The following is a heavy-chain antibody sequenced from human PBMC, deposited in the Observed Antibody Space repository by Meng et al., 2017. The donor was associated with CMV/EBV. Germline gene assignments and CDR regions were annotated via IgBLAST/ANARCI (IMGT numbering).Heavy chain of an antibody. D-gene: IGHD2-2*01. Sequence: KISCKASGGTFSSYAISWVRQAPGQGLEWMGGIIPIFGTANYAQKFQGRVTITTDESTSTAYMELSSLRSEDTAVYYCARDAGYCSSTSCEHYYGMDVWGQGTTVTVSS. CDR3: ARDAGYCSSTSCEHYYGMDV. CDR1: GGTFSSYA. CDR2: IIPIFGTA. J-gene: IGHJ6*02. V-gene: IGHV1-69*05.